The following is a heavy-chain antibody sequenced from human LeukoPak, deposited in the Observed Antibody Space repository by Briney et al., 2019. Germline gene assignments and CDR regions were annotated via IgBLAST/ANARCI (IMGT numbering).Heavy chain of an antibody. CDR3: ARRLTQYDCFDP. D-gene: IGHD2-2*01. J-gene: IGHJ5*02. CDR1: GDSVSSNSVT. Sequence: SQTLSLTCAISGDSVSSNSVTWNWIRQSPSRGLEWLGRTYYRSTWYNDYAVSVRGRITVNPDTSRNQFSLHLNSVTPEDTAVYYCARRLTQYDCFDPWGQGILVTVSS. CDR2: TYYRSTWYN. V-gene: IGHV6-1*01.